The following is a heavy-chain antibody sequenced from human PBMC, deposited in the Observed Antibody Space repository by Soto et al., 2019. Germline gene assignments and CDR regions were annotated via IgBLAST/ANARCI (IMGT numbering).Heavy chain of an antibody. CDR2: ISYSGNT. CDR1: GVSITSYY. D-gene: IGHD6-19*01. V-gene: IGHV4-59*08. J-gene: IGHJ4*02. CDR3: ATSSGPQSPIGDQ. Sequence: QVQLQESGPGLVKPAETLSLTCTVSGVSITSYYWSWIRQSPGKGLEWIGFISYSGNTNYNPSLKSRVIISRDTSRNEFSLRLTSVTAADTAVYYCATSSGPQSPIGDQWGQGTLVTVSS.